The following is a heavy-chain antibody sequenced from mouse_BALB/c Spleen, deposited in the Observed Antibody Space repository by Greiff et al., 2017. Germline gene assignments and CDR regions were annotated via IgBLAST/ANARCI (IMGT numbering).Heavy chain of an antibody. J-gene: IGHJ4*01. CDR3: ARDGRRYAMDY. V-gene: IGHV7-3*02. Sequence: EVQLVESGGGLVQPGGSLRLSCATSGFTFTDYYMSWVRQPPGKALEWLGFIRNKANGYTTEYSASVKGLFTISRDNSQSILYLQMNTLKAEDSATYYCARDGRRYAMDYWGQGTSVTVSS. CDR2: IRNKANGYTT. CDR1: GFTFTDYY.